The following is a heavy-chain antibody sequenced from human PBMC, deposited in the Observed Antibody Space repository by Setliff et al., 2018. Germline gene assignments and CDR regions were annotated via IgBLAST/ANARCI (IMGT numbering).Heavy chain of an antibody. Sequence: PGGSLRLSCAASGLTLTPYTMTWVRQAPGKGPKWVSSISDTSAFIYYADSVKGRLTISRDNSKNTLYLQMSSLRADDTAVYYWAKNDYGDSFWYFELWGRGTLVTVSS. V-gene: IGHV3-23*01. J-gene: IGHJ2*01. CDR1: GLTLTPYT. D-gene: IGHD4-17*01. CDR2: ISDTSAFI. CDR3: AKNDYGDSFWYFEL.